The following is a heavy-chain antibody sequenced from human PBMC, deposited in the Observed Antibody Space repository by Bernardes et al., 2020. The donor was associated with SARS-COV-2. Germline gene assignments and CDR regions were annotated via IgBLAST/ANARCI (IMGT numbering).Heavy chain of an antibody. D-gene: IGHD3-22*01. Sequence: SEPLSLTCTVSGGSIRSSSYYWGWIRQPPGKGLEWIGSIYYSGSTYYNPSLKSRVTISVDTSKNQFSLKLSSVTAADTAVYYCARRSSGYRYRNAFDIWSPGKMVTVSS. V-gene: IGHV4-39*01. CDR3: ARRSSGYRYRNAFDI. CDR1: GGSIRSSSYY. J-gene: IGHJ3*02. CDR2: IYYSGST.